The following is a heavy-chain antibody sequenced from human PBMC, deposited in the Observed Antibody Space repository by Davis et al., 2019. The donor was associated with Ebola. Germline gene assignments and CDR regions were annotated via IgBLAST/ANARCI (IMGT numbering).Heavy chain of an antibody. J-gene: IGHJ6*02. CDR2: IYSSSST. CDR1: GFTVSSNY. Sequence: GESLKISCAASGFTVSSNYMSWVRQPPGKGLEWVAVIYSSSSTFYIDSVKGRFTVSRDNSKNLSLQMNSLRAEDTAVYYCARTRVDSSGYAMDVWGQGTTVIV. V-gene: IGHV3-53*01. D-gene: IGHD3-22*01. CDR3: ARTRVDSSGYAMDV.